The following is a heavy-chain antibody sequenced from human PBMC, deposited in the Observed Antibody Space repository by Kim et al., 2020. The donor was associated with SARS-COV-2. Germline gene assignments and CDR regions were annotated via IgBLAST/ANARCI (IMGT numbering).Heavy chain of an antibody. CDR2: INHSGST. J-gene: IGHJ4*02. CDR3: ARRNSYYGSGSFYDY. D-gene: IGHD3-10*01. V-gene: IGHV4-34*01. CDR1: GGSFSGYY. Sequence: SETLSLPCAVYGGSFSGYYWSWIRQPPGKGLEWIWEINHSGSTNYNPSLKSRVTISVDTSKNQFSLKLSSVTAADTAVYYCARRNSYYGSGSFYDYWGQGTLVTVSS.